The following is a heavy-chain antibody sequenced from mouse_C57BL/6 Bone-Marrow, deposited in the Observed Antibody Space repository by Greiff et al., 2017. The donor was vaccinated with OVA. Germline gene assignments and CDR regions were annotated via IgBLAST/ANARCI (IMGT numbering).Heavy chain of an antibody. CDR3: ARRAMDY. J-gene: IGHJ4*01. CDR2: ISGGGGNT. V-gene: IGHV5-9*01. CDR1: GFNFSSYT. Sequence: EVQLVESGGGLVKPGGSLKLSCAASGFNFSSYTMSWVRQTPEKRLEWVATISGGGGNTYYPDSVKGRFTISRDNAKNTLYLQMSSLRAEDTALYYCARRAMDYWGQVTSVTVSS.